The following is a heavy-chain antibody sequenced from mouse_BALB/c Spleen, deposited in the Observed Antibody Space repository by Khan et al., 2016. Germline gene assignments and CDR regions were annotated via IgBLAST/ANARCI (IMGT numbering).Heavy chain of an antibody. CDR1: GYTFTNFG. CDR3: ARRSTMIYYYAMDY. Sequence: QFQLVQSGPELKKPGETVKISCKASGYTFTNFGMNWVKQAPGKGLKWMGWMNTYTGDPTYADDFKGRFAFSLETSASTAYLQINNLKNEDTATYFCARRSTMIYYYAMDYWGQGTSVTVSS. CDR2: MNTYTGDP. J-gene: IGHJ4*01. V-gene: IGHV9-3-1*01. D-gene: IGHD2-4*01.